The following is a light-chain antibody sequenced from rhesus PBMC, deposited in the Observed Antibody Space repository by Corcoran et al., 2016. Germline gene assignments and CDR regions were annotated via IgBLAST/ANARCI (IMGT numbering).Light chain of an antibody. Sequence: QVILTQSPATLSLSPGERATLSCRASQSVSSYLAWYQQKPGQAPRLLIYGASSRATGIPDRFMGSGSGTYFTLTISSLEPEDVGVYHCYQHSSGYTFGPGTKLDIK. CDR2: GAS. CDR1: QSVSSY. V-gene: IGKV3-10*01. CDR3: YQHSSGYT. J-gene: IGKJ3*01.